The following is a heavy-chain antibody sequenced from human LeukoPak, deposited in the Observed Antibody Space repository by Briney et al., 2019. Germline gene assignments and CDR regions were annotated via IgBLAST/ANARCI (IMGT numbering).Heavy chain of an antibody. V-gene: IGHV4-39*07. CDR2: IHYSGST. CDR1: GGSISSSRYY. D-gene: IGHD1-26*01. Sequence: SETLSLTCTVSGGSISSSRYYWGWIRQPPGKGLEWIGSIHYSGSTYYNPSLKSRVTVSVDTSRNQLSLKLPSVTAADTAVYFCARLGSYHDFWGQGALVTVSS. CDR3: ARLGSYHDF. J-gene: IGHJ4*02.